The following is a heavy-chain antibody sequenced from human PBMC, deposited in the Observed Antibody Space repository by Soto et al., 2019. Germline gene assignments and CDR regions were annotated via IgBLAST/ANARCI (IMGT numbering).Heavy chain of an antibody. Sequence: EVQLVQSGAEVKKPGESLRISCKGSGYTFTSYWISWVRQMPGKGLEWMGRIDPSDSYTNYSPSFQGHVTIPADKSISTAYLQWSSLKASDTAMYYCARLGIAAAEAYGMDVWGQGTTVAVSS. J-gene: IGHJ6*02. CDR2: IDPSDSYT. V-gene: IGHV5-10-1*01. CDR1: GYTFTSYW. CDR3: ARLGIAAAEAYGMDV. D-gene: IGHD6-13*01.